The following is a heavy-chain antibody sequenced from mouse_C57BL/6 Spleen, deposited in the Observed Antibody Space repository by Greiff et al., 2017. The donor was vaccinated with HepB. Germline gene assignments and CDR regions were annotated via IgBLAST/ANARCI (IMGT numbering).Heavy chain of an antibody. CDR1: GYTFTSPW. CDR3: ARIYPDY. V-gene: IGHV1-64*01. J-gene: IGHJ2*01. CDR2: IHPNSGST. D-gene: IGHD2-1*01. Sequence: QVQLQQPGAELVKPLASVKLSCKASGYTFTSPWAHSLKQRPAQRLPWIGTIHPNSGSTNYNEKFKSKATLTVDKSSSTAYMQLSSLTSEDSAVYYCARIYPDYWGQGTTLTVSS.